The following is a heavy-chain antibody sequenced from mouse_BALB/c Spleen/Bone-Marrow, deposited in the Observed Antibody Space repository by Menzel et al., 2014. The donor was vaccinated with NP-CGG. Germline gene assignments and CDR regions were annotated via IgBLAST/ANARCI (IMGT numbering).Heavy chain of an antibody. V-gene: IGHV5-6-3*01. Sequence: EVHLVESGGGLVQPGGSLKLSCVASGFTFSSYGTSWVRQTPDKWLELVATINNNGGSTYYPDSVKGQFTISRDNAKNTLYLQMSSLKSEDTAMYYCARVYGWYFDVWGAGTTVTVSS. CDR3: ARVYGWYFDV. D-gene: IGHD1-1*01. CDR2: INNNGGST. CDR1: GFTFSSYG. J-gene: IGHJ1*01.